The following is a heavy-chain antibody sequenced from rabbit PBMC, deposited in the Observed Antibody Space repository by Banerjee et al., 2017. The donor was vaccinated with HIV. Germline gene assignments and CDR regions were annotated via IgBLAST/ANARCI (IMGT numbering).Heavy chain of an antibody. V-gene: IGHV1S28*01. D-gene: IGHD4-1*01. CDR2: ISSGGST. J-gene: IGHJ4*01. Sequence: LEESGGGLVQPGGSLKLSCKASGSDFSSYYMTWVRQAPGKGLEYIGYISSGGSTYYAGWVNDRFTISRDTNENTLYLQLNSLTAADTATYFCARGDWLNLWGQGTLVTVS. CDR3: ARGDWLNL. CDR1: GSDFSSYY.